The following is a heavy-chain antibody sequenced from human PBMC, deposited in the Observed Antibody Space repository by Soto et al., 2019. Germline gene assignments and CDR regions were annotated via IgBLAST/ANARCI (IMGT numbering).Heavy chain of an antibody. J-gene: IGHJ4*02. CDR1: GFTFSSYA. CDR2: ISGSGGST. Sequence: PGGSLRLCCAASGFTFSSYAMSWVRQAPGKGLEWVSAISGSGGSTYYADSVKGRFTISRDNSKNTLYLQMNSLRAEDTAVYYCAKSTVFGVVISSNYYFDYWGQGTLVTVPQ. V-gene: IGHV3-23*01. D-gene: IGHD3-3*01. CDR3: AKSTVFGVVISSNYYFDY.